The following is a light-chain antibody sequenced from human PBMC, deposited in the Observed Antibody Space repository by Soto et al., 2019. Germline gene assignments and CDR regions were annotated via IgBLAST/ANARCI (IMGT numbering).Light chain of an antibody. V-gene: IGLV2-14*01. CDR3: SSFTGGSTSYV. CDR1: SXDVGAYEF. J-gene: IGLJ1*01. CDR2: DVS. Sequence: QSVLTQPASVSGSPGQSIAISCTGTSXDVGAYEFVSWHQQHPGKAPKLMIYDVSRRPSGVSDRFSGSKSGNTASLIISGLQADDEADYYCSSFTGGSTSYVFGTGTKVTV.